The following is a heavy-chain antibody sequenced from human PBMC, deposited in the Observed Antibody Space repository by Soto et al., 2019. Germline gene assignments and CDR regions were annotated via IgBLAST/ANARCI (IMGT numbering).Heavy chain of an antibody. CDR2: IIPIFATA. CDR3: AQCLLGVNYYYGMDV. CDR1: GGTFSSYA. V-gene: IGHV1-69*12. Sequence: QVQLVPSGAEVKKPGSSVKVSCKASGGTFSSYAINWVRQAPGQGLEWMGGIIPIFATADYAQKFQGRVTITADESTSTAYMELSSLRSEDTAVYYCAQCLLGVNYYYGMDVWGQGTTVTVSS. J-gene: IGHJ6*02. D-gene: IGHD3-16*01.